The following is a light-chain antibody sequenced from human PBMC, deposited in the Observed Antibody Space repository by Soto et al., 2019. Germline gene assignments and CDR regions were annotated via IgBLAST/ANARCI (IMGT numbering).Light chain of an antibody. CDR3: QQHSHWPPWT. CDR2: DAS. CDR1: QSVSSY. J-gene: IGKJ1*01. Sequence: EIVLTQSPATLSLSPGERATLSCRASQSVSSYLAWYQQKPGQAPRLLIYDASNRATGIPARFSGSGSGTDFTLTISSLEPEDFAVYYCQQHSHWPPWTFGQGTKVDIK. V-gene: IGKV3-11*01.